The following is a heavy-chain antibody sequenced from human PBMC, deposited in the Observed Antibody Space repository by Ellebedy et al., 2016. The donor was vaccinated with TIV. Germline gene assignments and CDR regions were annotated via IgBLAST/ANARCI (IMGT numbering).Heavy chain of an antibody. J-gene: IGHJ4*02. CDR2: IYYSGST. CDR1: GGSISGYS. V-gene: IGHV4-59*08. CDR3: ASSIAVAGMFDY. Sequence: MPSESLSLTCTVSGGSISGYSWSWLRQPPGKGLEWLGYIYYSGSTNSSPSPRSRATISVNMSKNQFSLKLSSGTAADTAVYFCASSIAVAGMFDYWGQGTLVTVSS. D-gene: IGHD6-19*01.